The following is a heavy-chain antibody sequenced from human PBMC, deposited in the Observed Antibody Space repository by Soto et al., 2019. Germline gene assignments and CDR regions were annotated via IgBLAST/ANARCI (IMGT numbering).Heavy chain of an antibody. CDR3: VLHDYEVY. V-gene: IGHV3-23*01. CDR2: ISSSSGTI. Sequence: GGSLRLSCAASGFTFSSYAMSWVRQAPGKGLEWVSAISSSSGTIYYADSVKGRFTISRDNAKNTLYLQMNSLRAEDTAVYYCVLHDYEVYWGQGTLVTVSS. J-gene: IGHJ4*02. D-gene: IGHD4-17*01. CDR1: GFTFSSYA.